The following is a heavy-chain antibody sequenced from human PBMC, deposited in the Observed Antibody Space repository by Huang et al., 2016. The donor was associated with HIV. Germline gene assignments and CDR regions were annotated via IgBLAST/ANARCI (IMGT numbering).Heavy chain of an antibody. Sequence: VQLVQSGAEVKKPGESLKISCKGSGYSFSSYWIAWVRQMPGKGLEWMGIILPDDSDTTYSPSCEGQVTISADKSIGTAYLQWSSLKASDTAMYYCARRFSSSSGYFDYWGQGSLVTVSS. CDR3: ARRFSSSSGYFDY. J-gene: IGHJ4*02. CDR2: ILPDDSDT. D-gene: IGHD6-6*01. V-gene: IGHV5-51*01. CDR1: GYSFSSYW.